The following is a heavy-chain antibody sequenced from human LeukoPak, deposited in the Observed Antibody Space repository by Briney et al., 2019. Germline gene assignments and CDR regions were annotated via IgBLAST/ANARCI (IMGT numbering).Heavy chain of an antibody. V-gene: IGHV4-59*12. J-gene: IGHJ4*02. Sequence: PSETLSLTCTVSGGSISSYYWSWIRQPPGKGLEWIGYIYYSGSTNYNPSLKSRVTISVDTSKNQFSLKLSSVTAADTAVYYCATFYDILTGPVYWGQGTLVTVSS. D-gene: IGHD3-9*01. CDR2: IYYSGST. CDR1: GGSISSYY. CDR3: ATFYDILTGPVY.